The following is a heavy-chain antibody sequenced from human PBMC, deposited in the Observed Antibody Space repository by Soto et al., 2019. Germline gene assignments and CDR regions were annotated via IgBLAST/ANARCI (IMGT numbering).Heavy chain of an antibody. CDR3: ARDFFDSSDYTTNWFDP. J-gene: IGHJ5*02. CDR2: IYHTGNA. D-gene: IGHD3-22*01. V-gene: IGHV4-39*01. CDR1: GDSISNSRFY. Sequence: SETLSLTCSVSGDSISNSRFYWAWIRQPPGEGLEWIGSIYHTGNAYYNPSLKSRVTISVDTSKNQFSLKLTSVTAADAALYYCARDFFDSSDYTTNWFDPWGQRTPVTVSS.